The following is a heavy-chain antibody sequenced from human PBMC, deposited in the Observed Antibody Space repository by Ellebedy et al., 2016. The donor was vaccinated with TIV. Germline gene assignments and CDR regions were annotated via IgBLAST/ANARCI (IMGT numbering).Heavy chain of an antibody. J-gene: IGHJ4*02. CDR1: GFTFSSYS. CDR2: SNGRSSTI. D-gene: IGHD2-21*02. Sequence: PGGSLRLSCAGSGFTFSSYSMNRVRQAPGKGLEWVSYSNGRSSTIYYADSVKGRFTISRDNAKNSLYLQMDSLRDEDTAVYYCARDRRVTGIYHFDYWGQGTLVTVSS. V-gene: IGHV3-48*02. CDR3: ARDRRVTGIYHFDY.